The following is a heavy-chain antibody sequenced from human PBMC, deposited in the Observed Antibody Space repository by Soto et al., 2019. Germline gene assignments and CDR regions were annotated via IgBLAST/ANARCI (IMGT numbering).Heavy chain of an antibody. CDR1: GGTFSSYA. CDR2: IIPIFGTA. V-gene: IGHV1-69*01. D-gene: IGHD2-2*02. CDR3: ASGYCSSTSCYKRDYYYCMDV. Sequence: QVQLVQSGAEVKKPGSSVKVSCKASGGTFSSYAISWVRQAPGQGLEWMGGIIPIFGTANYAQKFQGRVTITADESTSTAYMELSSLRSEDTAVYYCASGYCSSTSCYKRDYYYCMDVWGQGTTVTVSS. J-gene: IGHJ6*02.